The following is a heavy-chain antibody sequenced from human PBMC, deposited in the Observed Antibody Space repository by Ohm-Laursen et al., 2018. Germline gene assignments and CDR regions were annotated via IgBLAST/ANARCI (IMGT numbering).Heavy chain of an antibody. CDR2: ISGSGDDT. CDR3: SKGRSEVVSAALNY. V-gene: IGHV3-23*01. CDR1: GFTFSSCA. D-gene: IGHD2-2*01. Sequence: GSLRLSCAASGFTFSSCAMSWVRQAPGKGLEWVSVISGSGDDTYYTDSVKGRFTVSRDISNNTVYLHMDSLGAEDPAVYYCSKGRSEVVSAALNYWGQGTLVTVSS. J-gene: IGHJ4*02.